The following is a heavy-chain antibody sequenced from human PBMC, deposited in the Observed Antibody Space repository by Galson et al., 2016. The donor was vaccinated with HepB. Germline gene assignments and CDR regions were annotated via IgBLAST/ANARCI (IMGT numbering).Heavy chain of an antibody. Sequence: SLRLSCAASGFTVSSKYMNWVRQVPGKGLEWVSVIYNGGSTYYADSVKGRITLSRDNSKNTVDLQMNSLRAEDTAVYYCATSHSPESYYFDYWGQGTLVTVSS. CDR2: IYNGGST. CDR1: GFTVSSKY. J-gene: IGHJ4*02. D-gene: IGHD1-26*01. CDR3: ATSHSPESYYFDY. V-gene: IGHV3-53*01.